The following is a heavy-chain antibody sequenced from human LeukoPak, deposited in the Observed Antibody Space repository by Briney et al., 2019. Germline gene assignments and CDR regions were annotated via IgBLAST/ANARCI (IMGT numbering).Heavy chain of an antibody. CDR2: IYYSGRT. Sequence: SSETLSLTCTVSGGSISSSSYYWGWIRQPPGKGLEWIGSIYYSGRTYYNPSLKSRVTISVDTSKNQFSLKLSSVTAADTAVYYCAREGAVVLSNFDCWGQGTLVTVSS. CDR1: GGSISSSSYY. J-gene: IGHJ4*02. CDR3: AREGAVVLSNFDC. V-gene: IGHV4-39*07. D-gene: IGHD4-23*01.